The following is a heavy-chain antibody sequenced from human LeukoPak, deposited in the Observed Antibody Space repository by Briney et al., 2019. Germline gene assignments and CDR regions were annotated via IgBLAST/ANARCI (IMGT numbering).Heavy chain of an antibody. V-gene: IGHV3-23*01. CDR2: ISGNDDST. CDR3: AKNRGYCSGGTGYGDY. J-gene: IGHJ4*02. CDR1: GFAFSNYA. Sequence: QPGGSLRLSCAASGFAFSNYAMSWVRQAPGKGLEWVSSISGNDDSTYYADSVEGRFTISRDNSKNTLYLQMNTLRAEDTAVYYCAKNRGYCSGGTGYGDYWGQGTLVTVSS. D-gene: IGHD2-15*01.